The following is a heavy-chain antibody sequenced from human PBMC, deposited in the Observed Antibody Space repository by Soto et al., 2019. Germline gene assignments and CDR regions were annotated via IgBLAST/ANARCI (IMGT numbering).Heavy chain of an antibody. CDR3: ATEPYFYDSSGVDV. V-gene: IGHV3-15*07. Sequence: EVQLVESGGGLVKHGGSLRLACAASGFTLRTAWMNWVRQAPGKGLERVGRIKRESDGGTTDYGVSVRGRFTISRDESQNTLYLQMNSLGTEDTAVYYCATEPYFYDSSGVDVWGQGTTVTVSS. CDR1: GFTLRTAW. J-gene: IGHJ6*02. CDR2: IKRESDGGTT.